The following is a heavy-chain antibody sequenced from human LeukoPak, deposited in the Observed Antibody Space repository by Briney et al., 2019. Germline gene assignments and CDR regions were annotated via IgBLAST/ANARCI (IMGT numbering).Heavy chain of an antibody. Sequence: SVKVSCKASGFTFTSSAMQWVRRARGQRLEWIGWIVVGSGNTNYAQKFQERVTITRDMSTSTAYMELSSLRSEDTAVYYCVARTEAYCGGDCYSYWGQGTLVTVSS. D-gene: IGHD2-21*02. V-gene: IGHV1-58*02. CDR1: GFTFTSSA. CDR3: VARTEAYCGGDCYSY. J-gene: IGHJ4*02. CDR2: IVVGSGNT.